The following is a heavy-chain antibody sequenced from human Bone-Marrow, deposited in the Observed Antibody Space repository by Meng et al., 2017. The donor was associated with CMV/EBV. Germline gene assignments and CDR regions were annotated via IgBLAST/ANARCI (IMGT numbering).Heavy chain of an antibody. CDR1: GFIFSSYS. CDR3: AKDWGTNLVRGVIMGGYFDY. CDR2: IKQDGSEK. Sequence: GESLKISCAASGFIFSSYSMNWVRQTPGKGLEWVANIKQDGSEKYYVDSVKGRFTISRDNAKNSLYLQMNSLRAEDTAVYYCAKDWGTNLVRGVIMGGYFDYWGQGTPVTVSS. V-gene: IGHV3-7*01. D-gene: IGHD3-10*01. J-gene: IGHJ4*02.